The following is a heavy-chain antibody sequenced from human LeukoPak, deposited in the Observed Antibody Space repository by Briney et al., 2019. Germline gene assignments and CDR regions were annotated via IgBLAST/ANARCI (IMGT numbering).Heavy chain of an antibody. CDR2: INPNSGGT. V-gene: IGHV1-2*02. D-gene: IGHD3-10*01. Sequence: GASVKVCCKASGYTFTGYYMHWVRQAPGQGLEWMGWINPNSGGTNYAQKFQGRVTMTRDTSISTAYMELNRLRSDDTAVYYCARDRDYGSGIFDYWGQGTLVTVSS. CDR3: ARDRDYGSGIFDY. CDR1: GYTFTGYY. J-gene: IGHJ4*02.